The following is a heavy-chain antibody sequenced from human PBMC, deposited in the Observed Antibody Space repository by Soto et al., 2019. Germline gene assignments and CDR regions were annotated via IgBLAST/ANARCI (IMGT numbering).Heavy chain of an antibody. V-gene: IGHV3-23*01. J-gene: IGHJ6*03. Sequence: EVQLLESGGGLVQPGGSLRLSCAASGFTFSSYGMSWARQAPGKGLEWVSVISDGGGRTYHADSVKGRFTIARDNSKNTVYLQMNSLRAEDTAIYFCAKEVGGSARDINGYMDVWGKGTTVTVSS. CDR1: GFTFSSYG. CDR3: AKEVGGSARDINGYMDV. D-gene: IGHD3-16*01. CDR2: ISDGGGRT.